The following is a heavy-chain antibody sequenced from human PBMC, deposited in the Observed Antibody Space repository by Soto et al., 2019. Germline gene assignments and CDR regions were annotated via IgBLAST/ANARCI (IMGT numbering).Heavy chain of an antibody. Sequence: SETLSLTCAVYGGSFSGYYWSWIRQPPGKGLEWIGEINHSGSTNYNPSLKSRVTISVDTSKNQFSLKLSSVTAADTAVYYCARSPRSRSGSYYNHAYYFDYWGQGTLVT. CDR3: ARSPRSRSGSYYNHAYYFDY. V-gene: IGHV4-34*01. CDR2: INHSGST. CDR1: GGSFSGYY. J-gene: IGHJ4*02. D-gene: IGHD3-10*01.